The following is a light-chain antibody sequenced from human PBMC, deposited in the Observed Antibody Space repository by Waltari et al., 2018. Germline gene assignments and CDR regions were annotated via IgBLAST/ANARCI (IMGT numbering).Light chain of an antibody. CDR3: TSYTGRSWV. CDR1: SRTVATYDP. V-gene: IGLV2-8*01. CDR2: EVS. Sequence: QSALTQPPSASGSPGQPVTISCTGTSRTVATYDPLSWYHQHPGNAPKLIIFEVSNRPSGVPDRFSGSKSGNTASLTVSGLQADDEGDYYCTSYTGRSWVFGGGTKLTVL. J-gene: IGLJ3*02.